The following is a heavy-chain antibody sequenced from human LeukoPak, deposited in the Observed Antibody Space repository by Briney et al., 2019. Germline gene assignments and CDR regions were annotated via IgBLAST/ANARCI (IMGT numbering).Heavy chain of an antibody. CDR3: AQSYSSSSGGVYYYYYGMDV. J-gene: IGHJ6*02. CDR2: ISSSSSYI. V-gene: IGHV3-21*04. CDR1: GFTFSSYS. Sequence: GGSLRLSCAASGFTFSSYSMNWVRQAPGKGLEWVSSISSSSSYIYYADSVKGRFTISRDNAKNSLYLQMSSLRAEDTAVYYCAQSYSSSSGGVYYYYYGMDVWGQGTTVTVSS. D-gene: IGHD6-6*01.